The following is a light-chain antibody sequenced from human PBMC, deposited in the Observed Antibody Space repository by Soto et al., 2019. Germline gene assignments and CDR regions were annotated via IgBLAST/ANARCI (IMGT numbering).Light chain of an antibody. CDR2: DAS. V-gene: IGKV1-5*01. CDR3: QQYQTYST. J-gene: IGKJ5*01. Sequence: DIQVTQSPPTLSASVGDRVTITCRASQTISTWMAWYQQKPGKAPKLLVYDASTLQSGVASRFSGSGSGTEFTLTISSLQPDDFATYFCQQYQTYSTFGQGTRLEIK. CDR1: QTISTW.